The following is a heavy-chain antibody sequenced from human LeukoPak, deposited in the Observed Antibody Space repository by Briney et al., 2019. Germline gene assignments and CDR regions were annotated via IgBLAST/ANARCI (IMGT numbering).Heavy chain of an antibody. V-gene: IGHV4-59*08. CDR3: ARQVGSPAREYCFDY. Sequence: KTSETLSLTCTVSGGSISSYYWSWIRQPPGKGLEWIGYIYYSGSTNYNPSLKSRVTISVDTSKNQFSLKLSSVTAADTAVYYCARQVGSPAREYCFDYWGQGTLVTVSS. CDR2: IYYSGST. CDR1: GGSISSYY. J-gene: IGHJ4*02. D-gene: IGHD1-26*01.